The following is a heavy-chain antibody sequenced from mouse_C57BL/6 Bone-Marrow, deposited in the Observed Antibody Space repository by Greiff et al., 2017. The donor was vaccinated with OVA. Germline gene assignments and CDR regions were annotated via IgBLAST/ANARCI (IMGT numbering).Heavy chain of an antibody. J-gene: IGHJ1*03. CDR2: IWSGGCT. V-gene: IGHV2-2*01. D-gene: IGHD1-1*01. Sequence: QVQLQQSGPGLVQPSQSLSITCTVSGFSLTSYGVHWVRQSPGKGLEWLRVIWSGGCTDYNAAFISRLSISKDNSKIQVFFKMNSLQADDTAIYYCARREEYDGRGWYFDVWGTRTTVTVSS. CDR1: GFSLTSYG. CDR3: ARREEYDGRGWYFDV.